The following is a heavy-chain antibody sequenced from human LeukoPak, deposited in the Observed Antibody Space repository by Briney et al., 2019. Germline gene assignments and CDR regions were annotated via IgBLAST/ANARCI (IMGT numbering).Heavy chain of an antibody. J-gene: IGHJ3*02. CDR2: IYHSGST. CDR3: ARVGYDFWSGYYRGAFDI. Sequence: PSETLSLTCTVSGYSISSGYYWGWIRQPPGKGLEWNGSIYHSGSTYYNPSLKSRVTISVDTSKNQFSLKLSSVTAADTAVYYCARVGYDFWSGYYRGAFDIWGQGTMVTVSS. V-gene: IGHV4-38-2*02. CDR1: GYSISSGYY. D-gene: IGHD3-3*01.